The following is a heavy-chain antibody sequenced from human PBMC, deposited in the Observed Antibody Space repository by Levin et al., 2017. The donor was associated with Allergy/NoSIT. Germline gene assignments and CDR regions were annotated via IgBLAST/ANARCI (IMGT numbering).Heavy chain of an antibody. CDR3: ARDRVGYCSGGSCYSDAFDI. CDR1: GYTFTSYA. Sequence: GASVKVSCKASGYTFTSYAMHWVRQAPGQRLEWMGWINAGNGNTKYSQKFQGRVTITRDTSASTAYMELSSLRSEDTAVYYCARDRVGYCSGGSCYSDAFDIWGQGTMVTVSS. D-gene: IGHD2-15*01. V-gene: IGHV1-3*01. CDR2: INAGNGNT. J-gene: IGHJ3*02.